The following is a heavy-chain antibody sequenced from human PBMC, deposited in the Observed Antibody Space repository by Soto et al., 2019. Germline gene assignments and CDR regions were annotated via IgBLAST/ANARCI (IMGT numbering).Heavy chain of an antibody. D-gene: IGHD3-9*01. Sequence: GGSLRLSCAPSGFTFSSYVMYWVRQAPGKGLEYVSAINNNGGTTYYANSVKGRFTIARDNSKNTLYLQMNSLRAEDTAVYYCAKDLDLRYFDLGYFAYWGQGTLVTVSS. CDR3: AKDLDLRYFDLGYFAY. J-gene: IGHJ4*02. V-gene: IGHV3-64*01. CDR2: INNNGGTT. CDR1: GFTFSSYV.